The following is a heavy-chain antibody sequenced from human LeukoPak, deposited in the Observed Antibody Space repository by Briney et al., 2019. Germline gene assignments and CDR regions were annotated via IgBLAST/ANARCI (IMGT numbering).Heavy chain of an antibody. Sequence: PSQTLSLTCTVSGGSTSSGSYYWSWIRQPAGKGLEWIGRIYTSGSTNYNPSLKSRVTISVDTSKNQFSLKLSSVTAADTAVYYCARDRGYYDSSGYYYYFDYWGQGTLVTVSS. CDR2: IYTSGST. CDR3: ARDRGYYDSSGYYYYFDY. D-gene: IGHD3-22*01. V-gene: IGHV4-61*02. CDR1: GGSTSSGSYY. J-gene: IGHJ4*02.